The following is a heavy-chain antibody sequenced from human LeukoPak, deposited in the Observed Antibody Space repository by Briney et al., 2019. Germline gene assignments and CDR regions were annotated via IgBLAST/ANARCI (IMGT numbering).Heavy chain of an antibody. D-gene: IGHD4-23*01. CDR3: ARDQYYGGFDY. CDR2: ISSSSSTI. CDR1: GFTFSSYS. J-gene: IGHJ4*02. V-gene: IGHV3-48*01. Sequence: GGSLRLSCAASGFTFSSYSMNWVRQAPGKGLEWVSYISSSSSTIYYADSVKGRFTISRDNAKNSLYLQMNSLRAEDTAVYYCARDQYYGGFDYWGQGTLVTVSS.